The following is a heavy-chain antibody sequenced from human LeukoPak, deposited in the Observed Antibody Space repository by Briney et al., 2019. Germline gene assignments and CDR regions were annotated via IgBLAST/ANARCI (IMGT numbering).Heavy chain of an antibody. CDR3: VREAGYCAPVCVKTNWFDP. CDR2: ISNGKT. D-gene: IGHD2-15*01. Sequence: QTGGSLRLSCAASGFPFSSHAMSWVRQPPGKGLEWVAAISNGKTYYADSVRGRFAISRDDSTNTVYLHMNSLRDEDTALYHCVREAGYCAPVCVKTNWFDPWGQEPWSPSLQ. V-gene: IGHV3-23*01. CDR1: GFPFSSHA. J-gene: IGHJ5*02.